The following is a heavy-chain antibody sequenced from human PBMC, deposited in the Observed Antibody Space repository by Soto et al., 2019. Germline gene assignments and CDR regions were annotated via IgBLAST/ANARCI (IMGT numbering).Heavy chain of an antibody. Sequence: PGGSLRLSGTASGFTFSSYEMTWVRQAPGKGLEWISYITSGGTTYYADSAKGRFTISRDNAKNSLYLHLNSLTAEDTAIYYCARVLYATWSSFDYWGKGTLVTVSS. CDR1: GFTFSSYE. V-gene: IGHV3-48*03. D-gene: IGHD1-26*01. J-gene: IGHJ4*02. CDR2: ITSGGTT. CDR3: ARVLYATWSSFDY.